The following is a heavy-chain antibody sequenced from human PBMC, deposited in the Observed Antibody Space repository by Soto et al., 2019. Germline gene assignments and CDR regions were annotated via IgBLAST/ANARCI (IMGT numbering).Heavy chain of an antibody. CDR3: ARDRGLSSSWSNYYYGMDV. CDR2: IWYDGSNK. J-gene: IGHJ6*02. Sequence: PGGSLRLSCAASGFTFSSYGMHWVRQAPGKGLEWVAVIWYDGSNKYYADSVKGRFTISRDNSKNTLYLQMNSLRAEDTAVYYWARDRGLSSSWSNYYYGMDVWGQGTTLTVSS. D-gene: IGHD6-13*01. V-gene: IGHV3-33*01. CDR1: GFTFSSYG.